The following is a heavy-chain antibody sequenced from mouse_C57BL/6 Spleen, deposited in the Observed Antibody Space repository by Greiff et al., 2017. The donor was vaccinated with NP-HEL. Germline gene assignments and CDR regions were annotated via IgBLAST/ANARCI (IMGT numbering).Heavy chain of an antibody. V-gene: IGHV1-64*01. CDR3: ARPYYYGSSFYWYFDV. CDR2: IHPNSGST. CDR1: GYTFTSYW. D-gene: IGHD1-1*01. J-gene: IGHJ1*03. Sequence: QVQLRQSGAELVKPGASVKLSCKASGYTFTSYWMHWVKQRPGQGLEWIGMIHPNSGSTNYNEKFKSKATLTVDKSSSTAYMQLSSLTSEDSAVYYCARPYYYGSSFYWYFDVWGTGTTVTVSS.